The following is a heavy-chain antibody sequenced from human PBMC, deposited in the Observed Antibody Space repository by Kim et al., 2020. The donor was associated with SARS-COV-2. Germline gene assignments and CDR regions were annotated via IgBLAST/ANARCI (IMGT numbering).Heavy chain of an antibody. CDR1: GFTFSSYA. Sequence: GGSLRLSCAASGFTFSSYAMHWVRQAPGKGLEWVAVISYDGSNKYYADSVKGRFTISRDNSKNTLYLQMNSLRAEDTAVYYCARQQQLVVPLDYWGQGTLVTVSS. CDR3: ARQQQLVVPLDY. CDR2: ISYDGSNK. V-gene: IGHV3-30-3*01. J-gene: IGHJ4*02. D-gene: IGHD6-13*01.